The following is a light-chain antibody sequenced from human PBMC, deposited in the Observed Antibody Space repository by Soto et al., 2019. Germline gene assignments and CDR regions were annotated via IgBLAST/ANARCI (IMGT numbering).Light chain of an antibody. CDR3: SLYTTDSTYF. Sequence: TQPPSLSGSPGPSVTISCAGTISDFRSYNRGSWYQRPPGTGPKLIIYEVNNRPSGVPDRFSGSKSGKTASLTISGLQAEDDAEYYCSLYTTDSTYFFGTGTKVNVL. CDR1: ISDFRSYNR. CDR2: EVN. V-gene: IGLV2-18*01. J-gene: IGLJ1*01.